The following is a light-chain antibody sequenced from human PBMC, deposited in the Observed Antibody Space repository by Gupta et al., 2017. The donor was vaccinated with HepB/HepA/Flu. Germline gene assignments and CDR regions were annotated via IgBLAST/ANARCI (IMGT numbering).Light chain of an antibody. Sequence: QSALTQPASVSGSPGQSITISYTGTSSDVGGYDCVSWSQQHPGRASKLMFYDVSDRPSGVFNRFSGSKSGNTASLTISGLKAEDEADYYCSSCTSSSTYVFGTGTKVTVL. CDR3: SSCTSSSTYV. V-gene: IGLV2-14*03. CDR1: SSDVGGYDC. J-gene: IGLJ1*01. CDR2: DVS.